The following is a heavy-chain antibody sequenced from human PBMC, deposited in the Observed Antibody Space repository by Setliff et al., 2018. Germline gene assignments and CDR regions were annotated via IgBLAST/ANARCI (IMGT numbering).Heavy chain of an antibody. V-gene: IGHV4-39*01. CDR3: VRPGGTTVVARHFDY. J-gene: IGHJ4*01. Sequence: SETLSLTCTVSGGSLRDSAIFWGWIRQAPGSGLEWIGSISYSGTPYYNASVESRVTISIDTSRNQFSLELRSVTVADTATYYCVRPGGTTVVARHFDYWGSGILVTVSS. CDR1: GGSLRDSAIF. D-gene: IGHD2-15*01. CDR2: ISYSGTP.